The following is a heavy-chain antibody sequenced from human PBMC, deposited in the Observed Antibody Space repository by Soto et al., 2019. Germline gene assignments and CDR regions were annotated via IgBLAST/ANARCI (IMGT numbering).Heavy chain of an antibody. Sequence: GVSLRLSCAASGFTFSGSAMHWVRQASGKRLEWVGRIRSKTNSYATTYAASVTGRFTISRDDSENTAYLQMNSLKTEDTAVYYCTQEIAVAGTSFDPWGQGTLVTVSS. V-gene: IGHV3-73*01. CDR1: GFTFSGSA. CDR3: TQEIAVAGTSFDP. D-gene: IGHD6-19*01. CDR2: IRSKTNSYAT. J-gene: IGHJ5*02.